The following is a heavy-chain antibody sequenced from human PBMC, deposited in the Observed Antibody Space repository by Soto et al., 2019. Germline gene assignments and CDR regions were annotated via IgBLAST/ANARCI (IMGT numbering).Heavy chain of an antibody. CDR3: ARAGYDCYGMGV. V-gene: IGHV3-66*01. J-gene: IGHJ6*02. CDR2: MYSGGNT. D-gene: IGHD6-13*01. CDR1: GFTVSSNH. Sequence: EVQLVESGGGLVQPGGSLRLSCAASGFTVSSNHMNWVRQAPGKGLEWVSAMYSGGNTYYADSVKGRFTISRDNSKNTLHLQMNRRRAEDTAVDNGARAGYDCYGMGVWGRGTTVSVAS.